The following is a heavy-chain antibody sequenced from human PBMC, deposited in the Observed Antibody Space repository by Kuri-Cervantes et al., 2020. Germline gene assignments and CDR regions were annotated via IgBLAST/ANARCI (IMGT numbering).Heavy chain of an antibody. CDR3: ASDYGGKGDY. CDR2: INWNGGST. J-gene: IGHJ4*02. CDR1: GFTFDDYG. D-gene: IGHD4-23*01. Sequence: GESLKISCAASGFTFDDYGMSWVRQAPGKGLEWVSGINWNGGSTGYADSVKGRFTISRDNAKNSLYLQMNSLRAEDTAVYYCASDYGGKGDYWGQGTLVTVSS. V-gene: IGHV3-20*04.